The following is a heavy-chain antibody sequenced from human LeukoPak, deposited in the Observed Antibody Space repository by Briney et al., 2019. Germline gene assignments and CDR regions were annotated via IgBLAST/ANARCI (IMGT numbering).Heavy chain of an antibody. V-gene: IGHV4-59*01. CDR3: ARVHYDILTGYYYYMDV. J-gene: IGHJ6*03. D-gene: IGHD3-9*01. CDR2: IYYSGST. Sequence: SETLSLTCTVSGGSISSYYWSWIRQPPGKGLEWIGYIYYSGSTNYNPSLKSRVTISVDTSKNQFSLKLRSVTAADTAVYYCARVHYDILTGYYYYMDVWGKGTTVTVSS. CDR1: GGSISSYY.